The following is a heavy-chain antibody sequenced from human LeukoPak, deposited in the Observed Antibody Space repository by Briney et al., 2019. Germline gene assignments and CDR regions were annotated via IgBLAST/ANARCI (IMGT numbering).Heavy chain of an antibody. CDR1: GFTFSSYA. J-gene: IGHJ4*02. D-gene: IGHD3-3*01. Sequence: GGSLRLSCAASGFTFSSYAMSWVRQAPGKGLEWVSGSGSGGSTYYADSVKGRFTISRDNSKNALYLQMNSLRAEDTAVYYCAKDFWSGYYPNYWGQGTLVTVSS. V-gene: IGHV3-23*01. CDR2: SGSGGST. CDR3: AKDFWSGYYPNY.